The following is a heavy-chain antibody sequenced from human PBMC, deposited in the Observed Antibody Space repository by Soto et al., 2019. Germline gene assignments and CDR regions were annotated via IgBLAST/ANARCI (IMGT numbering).Heavy chain of an antibody. CDR2: IWYDGSNK. CDR1: GFTFSRYG. V-gene: IGHV3-33*01. D-gene: IGHD2-15*01. Sequence: QVQLVESGGGVVQPGRSPRLSCAASGFTFSRYGMHWVRQAPGKGLEWVAVIWYDGSNKYYVDSVKGRFTISRDNSKNTLYLQMNSLRAEDTAVYYCAREYCSSGSCYHYFDYWGQGTLVTVSS. J-gene: IGHJ4*02. CDR3: AREYCSSGSCYHYFDY.